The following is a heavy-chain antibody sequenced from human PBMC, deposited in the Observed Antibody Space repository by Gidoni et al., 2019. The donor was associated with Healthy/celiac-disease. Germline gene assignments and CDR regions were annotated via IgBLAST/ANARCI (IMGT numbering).Heavy chain of an antibody. Sequence: GYYWSWIRQHPGKGLEWIGYIYYSGSTYYNPSLKSRVTISVDTSKNQFSLKLSSVTAADTAVYYCARDVYQYDSSGYPTSWYFDLWGRGTLVTVSS. D-gene: IGHD3-22*01. CDR1: GYY. J-gene: IGHJ2*01. CDR2: IYYSGST. V-gene: IGHV4-31*02. CDR3: ARDVYQYDSSGYPTSWYFDL.